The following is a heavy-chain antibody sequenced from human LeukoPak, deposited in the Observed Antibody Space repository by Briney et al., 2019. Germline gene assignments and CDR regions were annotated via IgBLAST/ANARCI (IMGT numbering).Heavy chain of an antibody. Sequence: SETLSLTCAVYGGSFSGYYWSWIRQPPGKGLEWIGEINHSGSTNYNPSLKSRVTISVDTSKNQFSLKLSSVTAADTAVYYCARGDGRWLQFYAFDIWGQGTMVTVSS. CDR1: GGSFSGYY. D-gene: IGHD5-24*01. V-gene: IGHV4-34*01. CDR3: ARGDGRWLQFYAFDI. J-gene: IGHJ3*02. CDR2: INHSGST.